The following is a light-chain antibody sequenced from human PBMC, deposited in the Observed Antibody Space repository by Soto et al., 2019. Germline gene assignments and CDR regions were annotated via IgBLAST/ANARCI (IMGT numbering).Light chain of an antibody. J-gene: IGKJ2*01. V-gene: IGKV3-11*01. CDR2: DAS. Sequence: EIVLTQSPATLSLSPGERATLSCRASQSVSSYLAWYQQKPGQAPRLLIYDASNRATGIPARFSGSGSGTDLTPTISSLEPEDFAVYYCQQRRNWPRTFGQGTKMEIK. CDR3: QQRRNWPRT. CDR1: QSVSSY.